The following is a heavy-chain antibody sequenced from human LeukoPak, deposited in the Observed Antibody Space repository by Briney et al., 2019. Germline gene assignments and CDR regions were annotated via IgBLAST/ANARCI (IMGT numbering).Heavy chain of an antibody. V-gene: IGHV3-11*01. CDR1: GFTFSDYY. Sequence: PGGSLRLSCAASGFTFSDYYMSWIRQAPGKGLEWVSYISSSGSTIYYADSVKGRFTISRDNAKNSLYLQMNSLRAEDTAVYYCARDMSIGPTGYYYYGMDAWGQGTTVTVSS. D-gene: IGHD1-14*01. CDR3: ARDMSIGPTGYYYYGMDA. CDR2: ISSSGSTI. J-gene: IGHJ6*02.